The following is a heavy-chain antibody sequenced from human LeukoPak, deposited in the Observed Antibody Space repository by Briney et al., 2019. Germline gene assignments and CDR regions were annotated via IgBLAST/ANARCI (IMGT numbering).Heavy chain of an antibody. Sequence: ASVKVSCKASGYTFTGYYMHWVRQAPGQGLEWMGWINPNSGGTNYAQKFQGRVTMTRDTSISTVYMELSSLRSEDTAVYYCARSGYSYGEYYYYYMDVWGKGTTVTVSS. D-gene: IGHD5-18*01. CDR3: ARSGYSYGEYYYYYMDV. V-gene: IGHV1-2*02. J-gene: IGHJ6*03. CDR1: GYTFTGYY. CDR2: INPNSGGT.